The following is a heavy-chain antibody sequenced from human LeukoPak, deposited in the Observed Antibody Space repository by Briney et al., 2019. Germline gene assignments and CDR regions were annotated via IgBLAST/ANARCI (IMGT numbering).Heavy chain of an antibody. J-gene: IGHJ4*02. Sequence: PSETLSLTCTVSGYSISSGYYWGWIRQPPGKGLEWIGSIYHSGSTHYNPSLKSRVTISVDTSKNQFSLKLSSVTAADTAVYYCASSYYYGSWSSFDYWGQGTLVTVSS. CDR3: ASSYYYGSWSSFDY. CDR1: GYSISSGYY. CDR2: IYHSGST. V-gene: IGHV4-38-2*02. D-gene: IGHD3-10*01.